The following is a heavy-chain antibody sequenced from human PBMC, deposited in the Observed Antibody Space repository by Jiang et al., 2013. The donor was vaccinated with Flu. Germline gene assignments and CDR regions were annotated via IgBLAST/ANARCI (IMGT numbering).Heavy chain of an antibody. D-gene: IGHD3-22*01. J-gene: IGHJ6*02. CDR2: INHVERI. CDR3: ARRGHDYDSTQSLYYNYYGLDV. V-gene: IGHV4-34*01. Sequence: LLKPSETLSLTCAVNGGSFSAYYWTWVRQPPGRGLEWLGEINHVERINSNPSLKGRLRISVDASKKEFSLTLSAVTAADTAEYYCARRGHDYDSTQSLYYNYYGLDVWGQGTTVTVSS. CDR1: GGSFSAYY.